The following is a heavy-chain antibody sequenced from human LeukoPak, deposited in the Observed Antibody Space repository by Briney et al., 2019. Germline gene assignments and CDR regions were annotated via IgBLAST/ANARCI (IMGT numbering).Heavy chain of an antibody. V-gene: IGHV1-69*13. CDR3: ARARTNYYDMSY. CDR2: IIPIFCTA. J-gene: IGHJ4*02. D-gene: IGHD3-22*01. Sequence: ASVKVSCKASGGTFSSYAISWVRQAPGQGLEWMGGIIPIFCTANYAQKFQGRVTITADESTSTAYMELSSLRSEDTAVYYCARARTNYYDMSYWGQGTLVTVSS. CDR1: GGTFSSYA.